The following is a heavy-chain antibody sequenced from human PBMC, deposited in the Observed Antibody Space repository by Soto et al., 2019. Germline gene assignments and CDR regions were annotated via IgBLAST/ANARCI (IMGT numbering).Heavy chain of an antibody. D-gene: IGHD2-15*01. CDR1: GGSISSGGYY. V-gene: IGHV4-31*03. Sequence: QVQLQESGPGLVKPSQTLSLTCTVSGGSISSGGYYWSWIRQHPGKGLEWIGYIYYSGSTYYNPSLKRRVTISVDTSKNQFSLKLSSVTAADTVVYYCAVGYCSGGSCYPAEYFQHWGQGTLVTVSS. J-gene: IGHJ1*01. CDR2: IYYSGST. CDR3: AVGYCSGGSCYPAEYFQH.